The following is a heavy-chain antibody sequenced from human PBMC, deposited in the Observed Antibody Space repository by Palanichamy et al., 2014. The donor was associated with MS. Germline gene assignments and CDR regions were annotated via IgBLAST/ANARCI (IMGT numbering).Heavy chain of an antibody. D-gene: IGHD3-10*01. CDR1: GFTFTTYA. J-gene: IGHJ4*02. V-gene: IGHV3-23*01. Sequence: EVQLLESGGGLVQPGGSLRISCAASGFTFTTYAMNWVRQAPGKGLEWVSSIIGSGDRIYYADFVKGRFTISRDNSKNMVYLQMNSLRAEDSATYFCAKGRGFLGNPGTYFLDFWDQGMLVTVSS. CDR2: IIGSGDRI. CDR3: AKGRGFLGNPGTYFLDF.